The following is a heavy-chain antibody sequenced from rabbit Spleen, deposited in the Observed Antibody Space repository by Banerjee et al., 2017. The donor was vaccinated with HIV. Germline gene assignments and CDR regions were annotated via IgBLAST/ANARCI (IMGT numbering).Heavy chain of an antibody. Sequence: QSLEESGGDLVKPGASLTLTCTASGFSFSSSYWICWVRQAPGKGLEWIGCIDTGSSGTTTYASWAKGRFTISKTSSTTMTLQMTSLTAADTATYFCARDLDGVIGWNFGWWGQGTLVTVS. CDR3: ARDLDGVIGWNFGW. J-gene: IGHJ4*01. V-gene: IGHV1S40*01. CDR1: GFSFSSSYW. CDR2: IDTGSSGTT. D-gene: IGHD1-1*01.